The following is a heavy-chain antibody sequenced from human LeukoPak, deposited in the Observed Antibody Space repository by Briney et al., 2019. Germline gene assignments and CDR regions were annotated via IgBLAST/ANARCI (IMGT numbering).Heavy chain of an antibody. D-gene: IGHD4-17*01. CDR2: IIPIFGTA. V-gene: IGHV1-69*05. J-gene: IGHJ4*02. CDR3: ARDSYGDYVPGYFDY. CDR1: GGTFSSYA. Sequence: SVKVSCKASGGTFSSYAISWVRQAPGQGLEWMGRIIPIFGTANYAQKFQGRVTITTDESTSTAYMELSSLRSEDAAVYYCARDSYGDYVPGYFDYWGQGTLVTVSS.